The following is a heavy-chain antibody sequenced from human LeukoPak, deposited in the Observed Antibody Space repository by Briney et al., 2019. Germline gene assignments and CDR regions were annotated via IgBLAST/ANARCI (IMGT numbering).Heavy chain of an antibody. J-gene: IGHJ4*02. Sequence: GSLRLSCAASGFTFSSYSMNWVRQAPGKGLEWVASTSSSSTYIYCADSVKGRFTISRDNAKNSLYLQMNSLRAEDMAVYYCARVYSGSYCADYWGQGTLVTVSS. D-gene: IGHD1-26*01. CDR3: ARVYSGSYCADY. CDR1: GFTFSSYS. CDR2: TSSSSTYI. V-gene: IGHV3-21*01.